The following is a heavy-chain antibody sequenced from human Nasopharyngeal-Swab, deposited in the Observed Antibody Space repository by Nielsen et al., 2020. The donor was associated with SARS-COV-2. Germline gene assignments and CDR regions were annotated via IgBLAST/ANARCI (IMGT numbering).Heavy chain of an antibody. D-gene: IGHD5-24*01. Sequence: ASVKVSCKASGYSFTSYGISWVRQAPGQGLEGMGWISAYNGNTNYAQKLQGRVTMTTDTSTSTAYMELRSLRSDDTAVYYCARVMEMATILVGYYYMDVWGKGTTVTVSS. V-gene: IGHV1-18*01. CDR1: GYSFTSYG. CDR3: ARVMEMATILVGYYYMDV. J-gene: IGHJ6*03. CDR2: ISAYNGNT.